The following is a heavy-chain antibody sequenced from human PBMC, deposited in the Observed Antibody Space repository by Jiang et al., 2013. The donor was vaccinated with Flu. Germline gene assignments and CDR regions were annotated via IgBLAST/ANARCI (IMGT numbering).Heavy chain of an antibody. CDR1: TLTELS. J-gene: IGHJ4*02. V-gene: IGHV1-24*01. D-gene: IGHD3-22*01. Sequence: TLTELSMHWVRQAPGKGLEWMGGFDPEDGETIYAQKFQGRVTMTEDTSTDTAYMELSSLRSEDTAVYYCATSLMPYYYDSSGSWSFDYWGQGTLVTVSS. CDR2: FDPEDGET. CDR3: ATSLMPYYYDSSGSWSFDY.